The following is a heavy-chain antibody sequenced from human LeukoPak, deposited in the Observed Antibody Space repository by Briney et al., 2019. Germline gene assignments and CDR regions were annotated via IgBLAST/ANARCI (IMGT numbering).Heavy chain of an antibody. J-gene: IGHJ4*02. Sequence: GGSLRLSCAASGFTVSSNYMSWVRQVPGKGLEWVSVIYSGGSTYYADSVKGRFTISRDNSKNTLYLQMNSLRAEDTAVYYCARVGIWFGELLSGDYWGQGTLVTVSS. CDR1: GFTVSSNY. CDR3: ARVGIWFGELLSGDY. V-gene: IGHV3-66*01. D-gene: IGHD3-10*01. CDR2: IYSGGST.